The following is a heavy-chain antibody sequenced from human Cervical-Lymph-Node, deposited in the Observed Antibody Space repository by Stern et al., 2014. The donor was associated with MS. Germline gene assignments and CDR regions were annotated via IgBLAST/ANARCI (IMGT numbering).Heavy chain of an antibody. D-gene: IGHD3-10*01. V-gene: IGHV4-39*01. Sequence: QVQLQESGPGLVKPSETLSLTCTVSGGSISSSSYYWGWIRQPPGKGLEWIGSIYYSGSTYYNPSLKSRVTISVDTSKNQSSLKLGFVTAADTAVYYCARHAGNGSGGLRAFDIWGQGTMVTVSS. CDR1: GGSISSSSYY. CDR3: ARHAGNGSGGLRAFDI. CDR2: IYYSGST. J-gene: IGHJ3*02.